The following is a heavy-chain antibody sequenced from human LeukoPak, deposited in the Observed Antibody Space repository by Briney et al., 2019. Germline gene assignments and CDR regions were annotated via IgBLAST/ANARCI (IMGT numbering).Heavy chain of an antibody. D-gene: IGHD3-3*01. V-gene: IGHV1-18*01. CDR1: GYTFTSYG. CDR3: ARDKGDYDFWSGYLFRFDP. Sequence: AASVKVSCKASGYTFTSYGISWVRQAPGQGLEWMGWISAYNGNTNYAQKLQGRVTMTTDTSTSTAYMELRSLRSDDTAVYYCARDKGDYDFWSGYLFRFDPWGQGPLVTVSS. CDR2: ISAYNGNT. J-gene: IGHJ5*02.